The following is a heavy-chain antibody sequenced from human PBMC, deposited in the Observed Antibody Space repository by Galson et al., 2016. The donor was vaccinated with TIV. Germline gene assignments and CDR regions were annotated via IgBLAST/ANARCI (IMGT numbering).Heavy chain of an antibody. J-gene: IGHJ4*02. V-gene: IGHV1-8*01. D-gene: IGHD2-21*02. CDR3: ARLASCGGDCYYVDS. CDR1: GYTFTNSE. Sequence: SVKVSCKASGYTFTNSEINWVRQATGQGLEWMGWVIPNSGKTSYAQKFQGRLTMTRDTSLSTAYMELRSLRSDDTAVYYCARLASCGGDCYYVDSWGQGTLVTVSS. CDR2: VIPNSGKT.